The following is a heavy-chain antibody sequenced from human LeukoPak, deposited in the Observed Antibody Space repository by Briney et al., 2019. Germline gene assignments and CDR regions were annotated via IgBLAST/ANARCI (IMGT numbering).Heavy chain of an antibody. D-gene: IGHD5-24*01. CDR3: ARQILMATEILNAFDI. J-gene: IGHJ3*02. V-gene: IGHV5-51*01. CDR1: GYSFTSYW. CDR2: IYPGDSDT. Sequence: GESLKISCKGSGYSFTSYWIGWVRQMPGKGLEWVGIIYPGDSDTRYSLSFQVQLNISAHTSISTAYLQWSSLKASDTAMYYCARQILMATEILNAFDIWGQGTMVTVSS.